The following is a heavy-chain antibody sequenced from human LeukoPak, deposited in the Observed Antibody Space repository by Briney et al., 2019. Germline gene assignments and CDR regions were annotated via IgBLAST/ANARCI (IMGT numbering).Heavy chain of an antibody. CDR2: ISSSGSTI. CDR1: GFTFSSHE. CDR3: ARAYGSRGYDY. J-gene: IGHJ4*02. Sequence: AGGSLRLSCAASGFTFSSHEINWVRQAPGKGLEWVSYISSSGSTIYYADSVKGRFTISRDNAKNSLYLQMNSLRAEDTAVYYCARAYGSRGYDYWGQGTPVTVSS. V-gene: IGHV3-48*03. D-gene: IGHD3-10*01.